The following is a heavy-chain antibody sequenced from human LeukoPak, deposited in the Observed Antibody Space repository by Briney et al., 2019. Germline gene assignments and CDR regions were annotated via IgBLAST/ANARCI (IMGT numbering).Heavy chain of an antibody. CDR1: GFTFSSYA. V-gene: IGHV3-23*01. D-gene: IGHD1-1*01. J-gene: IGHJ4*02. CDR2: ISENGGTT. CDR3: AKERPTGTTKFDY. Sequence: GGSLRLSCAASGFTFSSYAMSWLRQAPGKGLEWVSAISENGGTTYYADSVKGRSTISRDNSKNTLSLQLNSLRAEDTAVYYCAKERPTGTTKFDYWGQGTLVTVSS.